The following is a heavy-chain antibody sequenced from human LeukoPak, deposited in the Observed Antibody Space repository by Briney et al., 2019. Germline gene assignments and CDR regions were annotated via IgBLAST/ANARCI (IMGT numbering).Heavy chain of an antibody. D-gene: IGHD3-22*01. Sequence: GGSLRLSCAASGFTFSSYDMHWVRQATGKGLEWVSAIGTAGDTYYPGSVKGRFTISRENAKNSLYLQMNSLRAGHTAVYYCARGHYYDSSGSPKDAFDIWGQGTMVTVSS. J-gene: IGHJ3*02. CDR2: IGTAGDT. CDR1: GFTFSSYD. CDR3: ARGHYYDSSGSPKDAFDI. V-gene: IGHV3-13*01.